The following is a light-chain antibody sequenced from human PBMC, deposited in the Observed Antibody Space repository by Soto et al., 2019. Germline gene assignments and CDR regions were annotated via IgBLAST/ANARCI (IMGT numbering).Light chain of an antibody. CDR1: QSVSSN. Sequence: KQSPATLSLKRGERATLSCRASQSVSSNLAWYQQKPGQAPSLLIYGAFTRATGIPARFSGTGSGTEFTLTISSLQSEDFALYYCQQYNDWPLTFG. V-gene: IGKV3-15*01. CDR3: QQYNDWPLT. CDR2: GAF. J-gene: IGKJ2*01.